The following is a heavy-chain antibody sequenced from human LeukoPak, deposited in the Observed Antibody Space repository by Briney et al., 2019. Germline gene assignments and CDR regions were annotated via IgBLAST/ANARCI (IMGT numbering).Heavy chain of an antibody. CDR1: GFTFSSYA. J-gene: IGHJ4*02. Sequence: GGSLRLSCAASGFTFSSYAMHWVRQAPGKGLEWVAVISYDGSNKYYADSVKGRFTISRDNSKNTLYLQMNILRAEDTAVYYCAREGDYDILTGYLDYWGQGTLVTVSS. V-gene: IGHV3-30-3*01. CDR2: ISYDGSNK. D-gene: IGHD3-9*01. CDR3: AREGDYDILTGYLDY.